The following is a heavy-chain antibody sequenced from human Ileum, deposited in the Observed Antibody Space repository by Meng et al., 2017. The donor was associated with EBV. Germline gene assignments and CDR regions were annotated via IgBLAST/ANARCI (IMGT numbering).Heavy chain of an antibody. CDR1: GVSFSGYY. CDR2: INHSGST. D-gene: IGHD6-13*01. CDR3: ARGFYTYGSSCFDY. J-gene: IGHJ4*02. Sequence: QGRLKQWGAGLFNPSGPMSLTCAVYGVSFSGYYWTWIRQPPGKGLEWIGEINHSGSTNYNPSLKSRVTISVDKNQFSLKLSSVTAADTAVYYCARGFYTYGSSCFDYWGQGTLVTVSS. V-gene: IGHV4-34*01.